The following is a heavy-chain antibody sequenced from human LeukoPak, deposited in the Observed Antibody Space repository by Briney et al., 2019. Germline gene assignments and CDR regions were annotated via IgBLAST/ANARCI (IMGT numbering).Heavy chain of an antibody. CDR2: ISNSVST. CDR1: GASISSYY. J-gene: IGHJ4*02. D-gene: IGHD5-24*01. Sequence: TSETLSLTCTVSGASISSYYWSWIRQPPGKGLEWIAFISNSVSTNYNPSLKSRVTISLDTSRKQLSLRLSSVIAADTAVYYCVATERWLQWDYWGQGTLVTVSS. V-gene: IGHV4-4*08. CDR3: VATERWLQWDY.